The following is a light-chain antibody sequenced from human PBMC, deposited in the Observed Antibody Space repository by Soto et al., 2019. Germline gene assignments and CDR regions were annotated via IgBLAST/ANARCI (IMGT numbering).Light chain of an antibody. V-gene: IGKV3-15*01. CDR2: GAS. J-gene: IGKJ2*01. Sequence: VMTQSPATLSASPGERVILSCRASQNIGNNLAWYQQKPGQAPRLLMYGASSRASDTPARFSGSGSATDFTLTISSLQSEDFVVYYCQQYNNWPPYTFGQGTKLEIK. CDR1: QNIGNN. CDR3: QQYNNWPPYT.